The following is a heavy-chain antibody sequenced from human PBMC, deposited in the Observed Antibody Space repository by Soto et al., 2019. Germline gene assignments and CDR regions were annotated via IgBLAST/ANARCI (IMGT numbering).Heavy chain of an antibody. CDR2: LSGSGIVK. V-gene: IGHV3-23*01. Sequence: GRSLRLSCAAAGFIVTSYAMGWLRQAPGKGLEWVSVLSGSGIVKDYADSVKGRFTISRDNSRNTLYLQMSGLGVEDTAVYYCAKDRYCSATSCQDFGSWGQGTLGTVFS. CDR3: AKDRYCSATSCQDFGS. J-gene: IGHJ4*02. CDR1: GFIVTSYA. D-gene: IGHD2-2*01.